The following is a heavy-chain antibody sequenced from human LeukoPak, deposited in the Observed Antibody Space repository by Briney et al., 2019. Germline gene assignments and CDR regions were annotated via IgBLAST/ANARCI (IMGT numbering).Heavy chain of an antibody. CDR2: IRSKAYGGTT. CDR3: TRGNHYYDSSGYSY. D-gene: IGHD3-22*01. V-gene: IGHV3-49*03. Sequence: GGSLRFSCTAYGFTFGDYAMSWFRQAPGKGLEWVGFIRSKAYGGTTEYAASVKGRFTISRDDSKSIAYLQMNSLKTEDTAVYYCTRGNHYYDSSGYSYWGQGTLVTVSS. CDR1: GFTFGDYA. J-gene: IGHJ4*02.